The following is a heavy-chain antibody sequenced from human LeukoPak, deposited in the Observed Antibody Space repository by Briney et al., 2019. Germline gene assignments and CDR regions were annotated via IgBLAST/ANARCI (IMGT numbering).Heavy chain of an antibody. CDR1: GGSFSGYY. D-gene: IGHD2-15*01. Sequence: SETLSLTCAVYGGSFSGYYWSWIRQPPGKGLEWVGEINHSGSTNYNPSLKSRVTISVDTSKNQFSLKLSSVTAADTAVYYCARSAVAAPYYYYYYMDAWGKGTTVTVSS. V-gene: IGHV4-34*01. J-gene: IGHJ6*03. CDR3: ARSAVAAPYYYYYYMDA. CDR2: INHSGST.